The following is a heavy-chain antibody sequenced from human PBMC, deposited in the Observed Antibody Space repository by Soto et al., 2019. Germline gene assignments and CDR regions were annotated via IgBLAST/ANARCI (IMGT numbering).Heavy chain of an antibody. V-gene: IGHV4-39*01. CDR1: GDSIGTINYY. Sequence: QLQLQESGPGLVKPSETLSVTCSVSGDSIGTINYYWGWLRQPPGKGPEWIGSIYYSGSTHYNPSLRGRVTIYVDASENQFSLRLSYVTAADTAVYYCARHPGYTVPTVYATHYFDDWGQGVLVTVSS. CDR3: ARHPGYTVPTVYATHYFDD. CDR2: IYYSGST. D-gene: IGHD2-8*01. J-gene: IGHJ4*02.